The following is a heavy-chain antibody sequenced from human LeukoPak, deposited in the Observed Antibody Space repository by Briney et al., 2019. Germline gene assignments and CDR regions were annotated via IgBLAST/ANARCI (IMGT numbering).Heavy chain of an antibody. Sequence: SVKVSCTASVGTFSSYAISWVRQAPGQGLEWMGGIIPIFGTANYAQKFQGRVTITADESTSTAYMELSSLRSEDTAVYYCASHRKYRTDSLFGYWGQGTLVTVSS. CDR2: IIPIFGTA. J-gene: IGHJ4*02. V-gene: IGHV1-69*13. CDR1: VGTFSSYA. CDR3: ASHRKYRTDSLFGY. D-gene: IGHD3-10*02.